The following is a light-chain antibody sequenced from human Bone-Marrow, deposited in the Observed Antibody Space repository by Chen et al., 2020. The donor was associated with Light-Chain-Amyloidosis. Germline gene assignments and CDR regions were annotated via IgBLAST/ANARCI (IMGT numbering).Light chain of an antibody. CDR1: SSDVGGDNH. CDR2: EVT. Sequence: QSALTQPASVSGSPGQSITISCTGTSSDVGGDNHVSWYQQHPDKAPKLMIYEVTNRPSWVPDRFSGSKYDNTASLTISWLQTEDEADYFCSSYTITNTLVFGSGTRVTVL. V-gene: IGLV2-14*01. J-gene: IGLJ1*01. CDR3: SSYTITNTLV.